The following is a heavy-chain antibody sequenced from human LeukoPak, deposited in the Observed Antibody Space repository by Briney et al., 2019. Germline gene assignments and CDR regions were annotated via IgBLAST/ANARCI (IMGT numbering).Heavy chain of an antibody. CDR2: ISSSSSYI. V-gene: IGHV3-21*01. D-gene: IGHD6-19*01. CDR3: TTPGIAVAGTRGSANY. Sequence: GGSLRLSCAASGFTFSSYSMNWVRQAPGKGLEWVSSISSSSSYIYYADSVKGRFTISRDNAKNSLYLQMNSLRAEDTAVYYCTTPGIAVAGTRGSANYWGQGTLATVSS. CDR1: GFTFSSYS. J-gene: IGHJ4*02.